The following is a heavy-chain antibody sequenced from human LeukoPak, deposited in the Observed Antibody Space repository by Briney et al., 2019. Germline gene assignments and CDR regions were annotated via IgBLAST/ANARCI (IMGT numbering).Heavy chain of an antibody. CDR3: AKGYYGSGTFPFGMDV. D-gene: IGHD3-10*01. V-gene: IGHV3-11*05. Sequence: GGSLRLSCATSGFTFSDHYMSWIRQAPGKGLEWVSYVSTFSRYTNYADSVKGRFTISRDNAKNSLYLQMNSLRAEDPAVYYCAKGYYGSGTFPFGMDVWGQGTTVTVSS. J-gene: IGHJ6*02. CDR2: VSTFSRYT. CDR1: GFTFSDHY.